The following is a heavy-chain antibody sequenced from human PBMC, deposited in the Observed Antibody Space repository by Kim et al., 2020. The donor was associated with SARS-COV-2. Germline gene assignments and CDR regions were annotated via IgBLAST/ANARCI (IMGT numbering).Heavy chain of an antibody. J-gene: IGHJ6*02. V-gene: IGHV3-11*06. Sequence: GGSLRLSCAASGFTFSDYYMSWIRQAPGKGLEWVSYISSSSSYTNYADSVKGRFTISRDNAKNSLYLQMNSLRAEDTAVYYCARDPGLLWFGENWGMDVWGQGTTVTVSS. CDR2: ISSSSSYT. CDR1: GFTFSDYY. D-gene: IGHD3-10*01. CDR3: ARDPGLLWFGENWGMDV.